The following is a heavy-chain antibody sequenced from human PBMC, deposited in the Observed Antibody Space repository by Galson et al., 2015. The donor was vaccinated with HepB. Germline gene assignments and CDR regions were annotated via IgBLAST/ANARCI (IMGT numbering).Heavy chain of an antibody. CDR2: ISAYNGNT. D-gene: IGHD3-22*01. J-gene: IGHJ4*02. CDR3: ARISYDSSGYYRKDFDY. Sequence: SVKVSCKASGYTFTSYGISWVRQAPGQGLEWMGWISAYNGNTNYAQKLQGRVTMTTDTSTSTAYMELRSLRSDDTAVYYCARISYDSSGYYRKDFDYWGQGTLVTVSS. V-gene: IGHV1-18*04. CDR1: GYTFTSYG.